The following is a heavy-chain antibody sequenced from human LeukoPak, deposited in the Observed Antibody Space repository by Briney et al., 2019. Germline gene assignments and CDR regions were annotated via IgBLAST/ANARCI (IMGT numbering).Heavy chain of an antibody. CDR1: GFTFSSYG. CDR2: IRYDGSNK. V-gene: IGHV3-30*02. J-gene: IGHJ4*02. CDR3: TRNED. Sequence: GGSLRLSCAASGFTFSSYGMHWVRQAPGKGLEWVAFIRYDGSNKYYADSVKGRFTISRDNAKNSLYLQMNSLTAEDTAVYYCTRNEDWGQGTLVTVSS.